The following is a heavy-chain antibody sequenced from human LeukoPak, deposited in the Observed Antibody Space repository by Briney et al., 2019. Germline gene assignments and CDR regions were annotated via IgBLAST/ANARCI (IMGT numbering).Heavy chain of an antibody. CDR2: INSSSSTI. CDR3: ARDATIPSLWFGEVPHDY. CDR1: GFTFSSYS. D-gene: IGHD3-10*01. Sequence: GGSLRLSCAASGFTFSSYSMNWVRQAPGKGLEWVSYINSSSSTIYYADSVKGRFTISRDSDNTTLYLQLNSLSANTTARSYSARDATIPSLWFGEVPHDYWGQGTLVTVSS. J-gene: IGHJ4*02. V-gene: IGHV3-48*01.